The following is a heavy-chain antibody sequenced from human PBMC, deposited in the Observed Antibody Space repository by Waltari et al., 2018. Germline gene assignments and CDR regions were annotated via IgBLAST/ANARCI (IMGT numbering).Heavy chain of an antibody. CDR2: IKPDGSQQ. V-gene: IGHV3-7*03. CDR3: ARDFNWGWDF. J-gene: IGHJ4*02. Sequence: EVQLVDSGGGLVQPGGSLRLSCAACGFTFSSNWMSWVRQAPGRGLEWLANIKPDGSQQYYVDSVRGRFSISRDNAKNSLYLQLNSLRAEDTAIYYCARDFNWGWDFWGQGTLVTVSS. CDR1: GFTFSSNW. D-gene: IGHD7-27*01.